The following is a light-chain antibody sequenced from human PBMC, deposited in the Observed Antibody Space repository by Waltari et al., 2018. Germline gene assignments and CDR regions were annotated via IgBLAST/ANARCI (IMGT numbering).Light chain of an antibody. CDR2: AAS. CDR3: QQIYSAPFT. Sequence: DIQMTQAPSSLSASVGDRVTITCRASQSISNFVNWYQQEPGKAPNLLIHAASSLQSGVPSRFSGSGSGTDFTLTITSLQPEDFAVYYCQQIYSAPFTFGPGTKVDIK. V-gene: IGKV1-39*01. CDR1: QSISNF. J-gene: IGKJ3*01.